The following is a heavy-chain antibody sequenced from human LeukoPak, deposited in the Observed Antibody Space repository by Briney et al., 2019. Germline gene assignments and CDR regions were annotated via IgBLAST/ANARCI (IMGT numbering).Heavy chain of an antibody. CDR1: GITLSNYG. J-gene: IGHJ4*02. CDR3: AKRGIVIRAVIIIGFHKEAYYFDY. V-gene: IGHV3-23*01. D-gene: IGHD3-10*01. Sequence: GGSLRLSCVVSGITLSNYGMSWVRQAPGKGLEWVSGISERGGSTNYADSVKGRFIISRDTSKNTVYLQMNSLRVEDTAVYFCAKRGIVIRAVIIIGFHKEAYYFDYWGQGIPVTVSS. CDR2: ISERGGST.